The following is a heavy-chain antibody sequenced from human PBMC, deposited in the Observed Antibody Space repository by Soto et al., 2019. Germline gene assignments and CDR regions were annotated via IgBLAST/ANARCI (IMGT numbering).Heavy chain of an antibody. J-gene: IGHJ4*02. CDR3: ARAAPGSCSGGSCYSGRDY. V-gene: IGHV4-34*01. CDR2: ITHIGST. D-gene: IGHD2-15*01. Sequence: QVQLQQWGAGLLKPSDTLSLTCAVYAGSFSGYYWSWIRQPPGKGLEWIGEITHIGSTNYNPSLKRQVTISVDTSKNQFSLRLRSVTAAATAVYYCARAAPGSCSGGSCYSGRDYLGQGTRVSV. CDR1: AGSFSGYY.